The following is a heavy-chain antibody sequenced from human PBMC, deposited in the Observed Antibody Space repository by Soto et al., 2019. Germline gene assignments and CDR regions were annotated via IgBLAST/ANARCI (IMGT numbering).Heavy chain of an antibody. CDR2: TSYDGSNT. D-gene: IGHD5-18*01. Sequence: QVQLVESGGGVVQSGRSLRLSCGASGFTFSNYAMHWVRQAPGKGLEWMAVTSYDGSNTYYAVSVEGRFTISRDNSKNTLYLQMNSLRGDDTAVYYCARELKSIQIWLGMDVWGHGTTVTVSS. J-gene: IGHJ6*02. V-gene: IGHV3-30*03. CDR3: ARELKSIQIWLGMDV. CDR1: GFTFSNYA.